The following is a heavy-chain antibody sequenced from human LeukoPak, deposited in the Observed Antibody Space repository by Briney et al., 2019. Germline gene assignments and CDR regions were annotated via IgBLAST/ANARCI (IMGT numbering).Heavy chain of an antibody. CDR2: IYHSGST. J-gene: IGHJ3*01. CDR1: GYSISSGYY. V-gene: IGHV4-38-2*01. D-gene: IGHD2-21*01. Sequence: PSETLSLTCAVSGYSISSGYYWGWIRQPPGKGLEWIGSIYHSGSTYYNPSLKSRVTMSVDTSKNQFSLKLSSVTAADTAVYYCVRVSSYCSGDFCLYAFDFWGQGTLVTVSS. CDR3: VRVSSYCSGDFCLYAFDF.